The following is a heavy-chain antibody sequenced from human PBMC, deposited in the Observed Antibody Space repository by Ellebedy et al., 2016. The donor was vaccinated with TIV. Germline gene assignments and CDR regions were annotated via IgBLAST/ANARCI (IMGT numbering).Heavy chain of an antibody. Sequence: GGSLRLSXAASGFLFNQYGMHWVRQAPGKGLEWVAVIANDGRNKYYGDSEKGRFTISRDNSKNTLYLQMNSLKVEDTAVYYCANMAWGNEDYSVDSWGQGTLVTVSS. CDR2: IANDGRNK. V-gene: IGHV3-30*18. CDR1: GFLFNQYG. J-gene: IGHJ5*01. D-gene: IGHD2-21*01. CDR3: ANMAWGNEDYSVDS.